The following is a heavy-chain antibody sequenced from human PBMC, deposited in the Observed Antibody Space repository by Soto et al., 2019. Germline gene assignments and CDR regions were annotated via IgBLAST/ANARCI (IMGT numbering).Heavy chain of an antibody. D-gene: IGHD2-21*02. Sequence: QVHLVQSGAEVTKPGAAVKVSCKASGSTFIGYYIHWVRQAPGQVPDWVVWINPNAGGTYPAQKYHGPVSFTRETYTSPAYIELPALTSDDTAVYYCGRASPMMTLHPGYNCYRDVFGKWTTVTVSS. V-gene: IGHV1-2*02. CDR2: INPNAGGT. J-gene: IGHJ6*03. CDR3: GRASPMMTLHPGYNCYRDV. CDR1: GSTFIGYY.